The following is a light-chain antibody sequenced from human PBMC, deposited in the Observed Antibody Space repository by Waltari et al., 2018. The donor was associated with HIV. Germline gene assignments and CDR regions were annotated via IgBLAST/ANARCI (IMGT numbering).Light chain of an antibody. J-gene: IGKJ1*01. CDR3: QQYFSTPWT. CDR1: QSLLYSPNNKNF. Sequence: DIVMTQTPDSLIVSPGERASINCRSNQSLLYSPNNKNFLVWYQQKPGQPPKLLIYWASSRESGVPARFSGSGSGTNFTLTISSLQPEDVATYFSQQYFSTPWTFGQGTKV. V-gene: IGKV4-1*01. CDR2: WAS.